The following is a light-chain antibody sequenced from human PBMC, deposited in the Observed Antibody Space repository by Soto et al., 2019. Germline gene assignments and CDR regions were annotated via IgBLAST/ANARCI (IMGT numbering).Light chain of an antibody. Sequence: VLTQSPGTLSVSPGERATLSCRASQSVGNTWLACYQQKVGQAPRILLYGASTRVTGIPVRCSGCGSGTDVTLTSIRLEPEDFVVYYCSHYGTTFSYTFGQGTKLEIK. CDR1: QSVGNTW. J-gene: IGKJ2*01. CDR3: SHYGTTFSYT. CDR2: GAS. V-gene: IGKV3-20*01.